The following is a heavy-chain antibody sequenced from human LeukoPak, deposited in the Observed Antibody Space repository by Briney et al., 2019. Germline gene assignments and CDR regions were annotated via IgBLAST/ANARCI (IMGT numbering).Heavy chain of an antibody. CDR1: GYTFTGYY. V-gene: IGHV1-2*02. Sequence: ASVKVSCTASGYTFTGYYMHWVRQAPGQGLEWMGWINPNSGGTNYAQKFQGRVTMTRDTSISTAYMELSRLRSDDTAVYYCARDSSSSDFYYYYGMDVWGQGTTVTVSS. D-gene: IGHD6-6*01. J-gene: IGHJ6*02. CDR2: INPNSGGT. CDR3: ARDSSSSDFYYYYGMDV.